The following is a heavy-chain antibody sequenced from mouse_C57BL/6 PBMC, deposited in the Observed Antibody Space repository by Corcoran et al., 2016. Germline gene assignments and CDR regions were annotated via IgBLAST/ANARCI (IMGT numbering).Heavy chain of an antibody. V-gene: IGHV1-75*01. Sequence: QVQLQQSGPELVKPGASVKISCKASGYTFTDYYINWVKQRPGQGLEWIGWIFPGSGSTYYNEKFKGKATLTVDKSSSTAYMLLSSLTSEDSAVYFCASSAYYSTYVWFAYWGQGTLVTVSA. CDR3: ASSAYYSTYVWFAY. D-gene: IGHD2-5*01. J-gene: IGHJ3*01. CDR2: IFPGSGST. CDR1: GYTFTDYY.